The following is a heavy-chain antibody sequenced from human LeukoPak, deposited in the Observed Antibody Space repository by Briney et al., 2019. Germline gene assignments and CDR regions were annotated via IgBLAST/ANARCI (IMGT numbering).Heavy chain of an antibody. CDR3: AIIPFIAATVLDH. Sequence: PAGSLRLSCAASAFTFDNFAKRGVLQPPPGAVQWIAAISDSGGATYYTESIKSRVTTSRDNSKNALSLQLNSLTADDTAVYYSAIIPFIAATVLDHWGQGTLVTVSS. CDR1: AFTFDNFA. CDR2: ISDSGGAT. V-gene: IGHV3-23*01. J-gene: IGHJ4*02. D-gene: IGHD6-13*01.